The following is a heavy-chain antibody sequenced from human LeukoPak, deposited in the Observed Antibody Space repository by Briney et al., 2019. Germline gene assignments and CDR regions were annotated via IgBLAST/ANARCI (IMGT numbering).Heavy chain of an antibody. V-gene: IGHV3-23*01. CDR1: GFTFSSYA. D-gene: IGHD3-16*02. CDR3: AKIMPNMITFGGVIGAVDY. Sequence: AGGSLRLSCAASGFTFSSYAMSWVRQAPGKGLEWVLAISGSGGSTYYADSVKGRFTISRDNSKNTLYLQMNSLRAEDTAVYYCAKIMPNMITFGGVIGAVDYWGQGTLVTVSS. CDR2: ISGSGGST. J-gene: IGHJ4*02.